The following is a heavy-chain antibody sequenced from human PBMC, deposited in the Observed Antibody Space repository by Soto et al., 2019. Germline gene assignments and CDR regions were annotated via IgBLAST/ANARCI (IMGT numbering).Heavy chain of an antibody. CDR2: ISYDGSNK. Sequence: VQLVESGGGVVQPGRSLRLSCAASGFTFSSYGMHWVRQAPGKGLEWVAVISYDGSNKYYADSVKGRFTISRDNSKNTLYLQMNSLRAEDTAVYYCAKDYEDYYDSKDYWGQGTLVTVSS. CDR3: AKDYEDYYDSKDY. CDR1: GFTFSSYG. D-gene: IGHD3-22*01. V-gene: IGHV3-30*18. J-gene: IGHJ4*02.